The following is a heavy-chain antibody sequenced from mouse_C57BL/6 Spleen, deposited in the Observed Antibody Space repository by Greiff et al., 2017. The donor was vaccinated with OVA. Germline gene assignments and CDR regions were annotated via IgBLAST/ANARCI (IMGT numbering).Heavy chain of an antibody. CDR1: GYTFTDYN. V-gene: IGHV1-18*01. J-gene: IGHJ3*01. CDR2: INPNNGGT. CDR3: ARHYYGSTWFAY. D-gene: IGHD1-1*01. Sequence: EVQLQQSGPELVKPGASVKISCTASGYTFTDYNMDWVQQSPGKSLEWIGDINPNNGGTISNQKFKGKATLTVDKSSSTAYMELRSLTSEDTAVYYCARHYYGSTWFAYWGQGTLVTVSA.